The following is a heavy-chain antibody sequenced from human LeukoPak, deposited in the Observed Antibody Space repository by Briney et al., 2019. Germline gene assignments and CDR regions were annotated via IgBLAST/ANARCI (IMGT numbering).Heavy chain of an antibody. CDR3: TKGLRDFWSGPPDAFDI. CDR2: ISSSGSTI. J-gene: IGHJ3*02. CDR1: GFTFSSYS. Sequence: SGGSLRLSCAASGFTFSSYSMNWVRQAPGKGLEWVSYISSSGSTIYYADSVKGRFTISIDNAKNSLYLQMNSLRAEDTALYYCTKGLRDFWSGPPDAFDIWGQGTMVTVSS. D-gene: IGHD3-3*01. V-gene: IGHV3-48*04.